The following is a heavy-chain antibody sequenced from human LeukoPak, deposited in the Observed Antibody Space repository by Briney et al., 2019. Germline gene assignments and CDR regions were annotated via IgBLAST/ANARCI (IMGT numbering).Heavy chain of an antibody. V-gene: IGHV4-31*03. Sequence: SETLSLTCTVSGGSISSGVYYWSWIRQHPGKGLEWIGYIYYSGSTYYNPSLKSRVTISVDTSKNQFSLKPSSVTAADTAVYYCARDRLMEFSAFDIWGQGTMVTVSS. CDR1: GGSISSGVYY. D-gene: IGHD3-10*01. J-gene: IGHJ3*02. CDR3: ARDRLMEFSAFDI. CDR2: IYYSGST.